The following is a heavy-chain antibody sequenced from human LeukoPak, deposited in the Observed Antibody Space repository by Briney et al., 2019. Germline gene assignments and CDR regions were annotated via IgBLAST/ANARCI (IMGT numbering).Heavy chain of an antibody. CDR1: GGTFSSYA. D-gene: IGHD5-18*01. Sequence: SVKVSCKASGGTFSSYAISWVRQAPGQGLEWMGGIIPIFGTANYAQKFQGRVTITADESTSTAYMELSSLRSGDTAVYYCAVEEDTAMGTDYWGQGTLVTVSS. J-gene: IGHJ4*02. CDR3: AVEEDTAMGTDY. V-gene: IGHV1-69*13. CDR2: IIPIFGTA.